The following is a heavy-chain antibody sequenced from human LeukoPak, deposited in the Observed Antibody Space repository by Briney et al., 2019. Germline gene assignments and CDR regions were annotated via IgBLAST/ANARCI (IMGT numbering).Heavy chain of an antibody. V-gene: IGHV4-59*01. CDR3: ARERARAFDI. CDR1: GGSISSYY. J-gene: IGHJ3*02. Sequence: SETLSLTCTGSGGSISSYYWSWMRQPPGKGLEGIGYIYYSGSTNYNPSLKSRVTISVDPSKTQFSLKLSSVTAADTAVYYCARERARAFDIWGQGTMVTVSS. CDR2: IYYSGST.